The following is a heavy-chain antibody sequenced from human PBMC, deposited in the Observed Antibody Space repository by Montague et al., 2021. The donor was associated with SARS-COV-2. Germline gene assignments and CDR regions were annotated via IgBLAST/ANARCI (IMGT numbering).Heavy chain of an antibody. V-gene: IGHV4-34*01. CDR1: GGSFGDDH. J-gene: IGHJ4*02. CDR3: ARGHLSVSMIVVVFTSASYYFDY. D-gene: IGHD3-22*01. Sequence: SETLSLTCAVYGGSFGDDHWSWIRQPPGKGLEWIGSISQSGRTNYNPSLKSRVTISVDTSKNQFSLKLTSVTAADTGLYFCARGHLSVSMIVVVFTSASYYFDYWGQGAQVTVSS. CDR2: ISQSGRT.